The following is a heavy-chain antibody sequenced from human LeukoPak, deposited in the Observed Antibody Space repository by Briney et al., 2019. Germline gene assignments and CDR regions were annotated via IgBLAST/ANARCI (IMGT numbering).Heavy chain of an antibody. V-gene: IGHV4-59*01. Sequence: SSETLSLTCTVSGGSIRSYYWNWIRQSPGKGLEWIGYVYYSGSTNYNPSLKSRVTISLDMSKNQFSLRLSSVTAADTAVYYCATGVALAGEWVFDDWGQGTLVTVSS. D-gene: IGHD6-19*01. CDR3: ATGVALAGEWVFDD. CDR1: GGSIRSYY. J-gene: IGHJ4*02. CDR2: VYYSGST.